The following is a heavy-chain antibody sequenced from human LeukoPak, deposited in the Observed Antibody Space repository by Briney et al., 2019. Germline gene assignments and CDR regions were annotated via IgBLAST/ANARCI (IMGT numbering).Heavy chain of an antibody. J-gene: IGHJ4*02. CDR2: ISGSGGST. CDR3: AKSPMVRGYYFDY. V-gene: IGHV3-23*01. D-gene: IGHD3-10*01. Sequence: GGSLRLSCAASGFTFSSYAMSWVRQAPGEGLEWVSAISGSGGSTYYADSVKGRFTISRDNSKNTLYLQMNSLRAEDTAVYYCAKSPMVRGYYFDYWGQGTLVTVSS. CDR1: GFTFSSYA.